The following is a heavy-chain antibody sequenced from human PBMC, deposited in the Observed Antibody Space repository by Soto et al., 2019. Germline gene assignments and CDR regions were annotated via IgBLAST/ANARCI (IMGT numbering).Heavy chain of an antibody. D-gene: IGHD3-10*01. CDR2: IYPGDSDT. CDR1: GYSFTSYW. J-gene: IGHJ6*02. Sequence: PGESLKISCEGSGYSFTSYWIAWVRQMPGKGLEWMGIIYPGDSDTRYSPSFQGQVTISADKSIRTVYLRWSSLKASDTAMYYCARFARNFYKTGDVWGQGNTVTVSS. CDR3: ARFARNFYKTGDV. V-gene: IGHV5-51*01.